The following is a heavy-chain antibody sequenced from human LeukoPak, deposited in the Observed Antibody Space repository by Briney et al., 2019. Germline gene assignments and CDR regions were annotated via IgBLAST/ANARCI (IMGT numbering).Heavy chain of an antibody. D-gene: IGHD2-21*01. J-gene: IGHJ6*03. CDR2: IYYGGST. CDR3: ARGGELNHYYYYMDV. CDR1: GGSISSYY. Sequence: SETLSLTCTVSGGSISSYYWSWIRQPPGKGLEWIGYIYYGGSTNYNPSLKSRVTISVDTSKNQFSLKLSSVTAADTAVYYCARGGELNHYYYYMDVWGKGTTVTVSS. V-gene: IGHV4-59*01.